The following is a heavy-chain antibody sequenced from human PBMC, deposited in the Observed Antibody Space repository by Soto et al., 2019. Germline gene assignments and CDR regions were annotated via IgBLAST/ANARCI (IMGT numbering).Heavy chain of an antibody. V-gene: IGHV3-48*01. CDR3: ARDFPEDPYFDI. CDR1: EFSFSSYS. J-gene: IGHJ3*02. Sequence: PGGSLRLSCAASEFSFSSYSMIWVRQAPGKGLEWVSYISSLSDTLYYADSVKGRFTISRDNAKNSLSLQMNSLTAEDTAVYYCARDFPEDPYFDIWGQGTMVTVSS. CDR2: ISSLSDTL.